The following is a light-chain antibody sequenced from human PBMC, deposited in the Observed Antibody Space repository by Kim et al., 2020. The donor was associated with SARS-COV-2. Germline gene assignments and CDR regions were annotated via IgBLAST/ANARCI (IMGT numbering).Light chain of an antibody. V-gene: IGKV3-20*01. CDR3: QQYDSSPMYT. J-gene: IGKJ2*01. Sequence: EIVLTQSPGTLSLSPGERATLSCRASQSVSSSYLAWYQQKPGQAPRLLIYGAFSRATGIPDRFSGSGSGTDFTLTISRLEPEDFAVYYCQQYDSSPMYTFGQGTKLEI. CDR2: GAF. CDR1: QSVSSSY.